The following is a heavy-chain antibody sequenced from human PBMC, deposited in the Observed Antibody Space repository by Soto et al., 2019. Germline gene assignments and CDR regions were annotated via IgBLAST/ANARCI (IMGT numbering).Heavy chain of an antibody. CDR1: GYTFTSYD. Sequence: ASVKVSCKASGYTFTSYDINWVRQATGQGLEWMGWMNPNSGNTGYAQKFQGRVTMTRNTSISTAYMELSSLRSEDTAVYYCAREGPRFLEWLLSLRGSSGMDVWGQGTTVTVYS. CDR3: AREGPRFLEWLLSLRGSSGMDV. CDR2: MNPNSGNT. D-gene: IGHD3-3*01. V-gene: IGHV1-8*01. J-gene: IGHJ6*02.